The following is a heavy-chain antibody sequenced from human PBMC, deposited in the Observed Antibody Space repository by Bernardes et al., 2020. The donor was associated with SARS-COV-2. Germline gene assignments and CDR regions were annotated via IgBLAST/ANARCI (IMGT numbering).Heavy chain of an antibody. Sequence: GGSLRLSCAASGFTFSSYSMNWVRQAPGKGLKWVSSISSSSSYIYYADSVKGRFTISRDNAKNSLYLQMNSLRAEDTAVYYCARDDSTHYYGSGSYYNGWGQGTLVTGSS. J-gene: IGHJ4*02. CDR3: ARDDSTHYYGSGSYYNG. D-gene: IGHD3-10*01. CDR2: ISSSSSYI. CDR1: GFTFSSYS. V-gene: IGHV3-21*01.